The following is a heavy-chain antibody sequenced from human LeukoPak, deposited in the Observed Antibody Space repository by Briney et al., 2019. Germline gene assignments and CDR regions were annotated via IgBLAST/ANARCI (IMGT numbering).Heavy chain of an antibody. J-gene: IGHJ3*02. CDR1: GYSISSGYY. D-gene: IGHD2-8*01. CDR3: ARSLGHCTNGVCYSANAFDI. V-gene: IGHV4-38-2*01. CDR2: IYHSGST. Sequence: SETLSLTCAVSGYSISSGYYWGRIRQPPGKGLEWIGSIYHSGSTYYNPSLKSRVTISVDTSKNQFSLKLSSVTAADTAVYYCARSLGHCTNGVCYSANAFDIWGQGTMVTVSS.